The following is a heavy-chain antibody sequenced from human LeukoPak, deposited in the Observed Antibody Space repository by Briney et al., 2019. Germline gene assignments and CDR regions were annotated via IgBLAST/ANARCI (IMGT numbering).Heavy chain of an antibody. CDR2: ISRSSSTI. D-gene: IGHD5-24*01. Sequence: GGSLRLSCAASGFTFSSYSMNWVRQAPGKGLEWASYISRSSSTIYYADSVKGRFTISRDNAKNSLYLQMNSLRAEDTAAYYCASERGEGYTVDYWGQGTLVTVSS. CDR3: ASERGEGYTVDY. J-gene: IGHJ4*02. V-gene: IGHV3-48*04. CDR1: GFTFSSYS.